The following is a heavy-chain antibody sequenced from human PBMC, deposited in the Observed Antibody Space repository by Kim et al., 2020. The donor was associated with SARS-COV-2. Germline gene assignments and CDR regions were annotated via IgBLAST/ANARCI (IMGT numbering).Heavy chain of an antibody. V-gene: IGHV4-59*01. CDR2: T. CDR3: AREAAALFDY. Sequence: TNYNPALKSRVTISVDTSKNQFSLKLSSVTAADTAVYYCAREAAALFDYWGEGTLVTVSS. D-gene: IGHD6-13*01. J-gene: IGHJ4*02.